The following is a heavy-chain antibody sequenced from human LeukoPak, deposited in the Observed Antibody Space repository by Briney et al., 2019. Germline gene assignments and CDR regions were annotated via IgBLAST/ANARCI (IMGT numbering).Heavy chain of an antibody. CDR3: AKDTRDILTGYYNTAFDY. D-gene: IGHD3-9*01. V-gene: IGHV3-9*01. CDR2: ITWNSGSI. CDR1: GFTFDDYA. J-gene: IGHJ4*02. Sequence: GGSLRLSCAASGFTFDDYAMHWVRRAPGKGLEWVSGITWNSGSIGYADSVKGRFTISRDNAKNSLYLQMNSLRAEDTALYYCAKDTRDILTGYYNTAFDYWGQGTLVTVSS.